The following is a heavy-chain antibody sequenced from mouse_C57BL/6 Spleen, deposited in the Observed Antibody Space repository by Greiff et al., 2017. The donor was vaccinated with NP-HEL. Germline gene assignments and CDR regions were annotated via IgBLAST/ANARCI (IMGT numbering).Heavy chain of an antibody. D-gene: IGHD2-4*01. CDR2: IDPSDSYT. J-gene: IGHJ3*01. Sequence: VQLQQSGAELVKPGASVKLSCKASGYTFTSYWMQWVKQRPGQGLEWIGEIDPSDSYTNYNQKFKGKATLTVDTSSSTAYMQLSSLTSEDSAVYYCASVRLRRFAYWGQGTLVTVSA. V-gene: IGHV1-50*01. CDR1: GYTFTSYW. CDR3: ASVRLRRFAY.